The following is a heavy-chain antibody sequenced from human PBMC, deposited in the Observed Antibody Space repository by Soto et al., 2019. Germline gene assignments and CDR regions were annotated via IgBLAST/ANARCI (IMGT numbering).Heavy chain of an antibody. J-gene: IGHJ3*02. V-gene: IGHV3-30*18. CDR2: ISYDGSEK. CDR1: GFTFNFFG. Sequence: HEQLVESGGGVVQAGRSLRLSCAASGFTFNFFGMHWVRQAPGKGLEWVAVISYDGSEKYYADSVKGRFTMSRDNSKNMVYLEMSSLRPEDTSVYYCAKERRHSFDAFDIWGHGTMVTVSS. D-gene: IGHD2-15*01. CDR3: AKERRHSFDAFDI.